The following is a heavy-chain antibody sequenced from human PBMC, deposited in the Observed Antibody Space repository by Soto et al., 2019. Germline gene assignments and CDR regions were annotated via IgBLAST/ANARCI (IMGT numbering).Heavy chain of an antibody. J-gene: IGHJ6*02. D-gene: IGHD1-26*01. Sequence: QVQLVQSGAEVKKPGASVKVSCKASGYTFTSYGISWVRQAPGQGLEWMGWISAYNGNTNHAQKLQGRVTMTTDTSTSTDYMELRSLRSDDTAVYYCARDVVWATSAYYYYYGMDVWGQGTTVTVSS. CDR3: ARDVVWATSAYYYYYGMDV. CDR2: ISAYNGNT. V-gene: IGHV1-18*01. CDR1: GYTFTSYG.